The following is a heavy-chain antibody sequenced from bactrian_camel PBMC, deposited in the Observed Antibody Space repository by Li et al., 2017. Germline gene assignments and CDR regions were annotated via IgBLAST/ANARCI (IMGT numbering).Heavy chain of an antibody. CDR2: SHTRDGRT. V-gene: IGHV3S54*01. J-gene: IGHJ6*01. D-gene: IGHD5*01. CDR1: GNTYSTNC. Sequence: HVQLVESGGGSEQPGGSLRLSCVATGNTYSTNCMAWFRQTPGREREGVAFSHTRDGRTFYADSVKGRFTISQNTAKNTLYLQMNSLEPEDTAMYYCAVKVAGRGCLSGLGPFFTAGFAYVGQGTQVTVS. CDR3: AVKVAGRGCLSGLGPFFTAGFAY.